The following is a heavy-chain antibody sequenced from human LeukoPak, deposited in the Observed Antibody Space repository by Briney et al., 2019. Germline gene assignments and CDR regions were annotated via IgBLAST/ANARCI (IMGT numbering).Heavy chain of an antibody. J-gene: IGHJ4*02. CDR1: GFTFSSYS. Sequence: GGSLRLSCAASGFTFSSYSMNWVRQAPGKGLEWVSYISSSSRTIYYADSVKGRFTISRDNAKNSLYLQMNSLRAEDTAVYYCATDRGYSSFDYWGQGTLVTVSS. V-gene: IGHV3-48*04. CDR2: ISSSSRTI. CDR3: ATDRGYSSFDY. D-gene: IGHD3-22*01.